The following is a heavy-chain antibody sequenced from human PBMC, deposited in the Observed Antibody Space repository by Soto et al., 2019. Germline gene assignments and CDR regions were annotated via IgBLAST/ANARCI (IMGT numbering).Heavy chain of an antibody. Sequence: QVQLQESGPGLVKPSETLSLTCTVSGGSISSYYWSWIRQPPGKGLEWIGYIYYSGSTNYNPSLQSRRTISVDTSKNQFSLKLSSVTAADTAVYYCASRWGGVFDIWGQGTMVTVSS. V-gene: IGHV4-59*08. J-gene: IGHJ3*02. D-gene: IGHD1-26*01. CDR2: IYYSGST. CDR3: ASRWGGVFDI. CDR1: GGSISSYY.